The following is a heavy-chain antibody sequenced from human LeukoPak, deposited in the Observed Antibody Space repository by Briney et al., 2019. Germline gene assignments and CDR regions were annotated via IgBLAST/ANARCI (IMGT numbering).Heavy chain of an antibody. Sequence: SETLSLTCSVSGGSISSGSYYWSWIRQPAGKGLEWIGRFYTSGSTNYNPSLKSRVTISVDTSKNQFSLKLNSVTAADTAVYYCARVFGSSWYSPRGFDYWGQGTLVTVSS. CDR2: FYTSGST. CDR3: ARVFGSSWYSPRGFDY. V-gene: IGHV4-61*02. J-gene: IGHJ4*02. D-gene: IGHD6-13*01. CDR1: GGSISSGSYY.